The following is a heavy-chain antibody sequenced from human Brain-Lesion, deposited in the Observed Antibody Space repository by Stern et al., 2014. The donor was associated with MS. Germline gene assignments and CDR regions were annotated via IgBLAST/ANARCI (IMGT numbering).Heavy chain of an antibody. CDR1: GLTVANDS. D-gene: IGHD5-12*01. CDR2: IYASGTT. J-gene: IGHJ6*02. V-gene: IGHV3-53*04. CDR3: AREGGDDDDYYGLDV. Sequence: EVQLVESGGGLVQPGGSLRLSCAASGLTVANDSMSWVRQATGKGPEWVSFIYASGTTAYADSLKGRFIISRHNSENTLSLQMNSLRPEDTAVYYCAREGGDDDDYYGLDVWGPGTTVTVSS.